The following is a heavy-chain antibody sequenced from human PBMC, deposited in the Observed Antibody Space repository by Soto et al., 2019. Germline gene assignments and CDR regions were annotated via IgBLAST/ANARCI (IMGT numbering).Heavy chain of an antibody. J-gene: IGHJ4*02. Sequence: QVQLVQSGAEVKKPGASVKVSCKASGYTFTSYDINWVRQATGQGLEWMGWMNPNSGNTGYAQKFQGRVTITRNTSISTAYTEMSSLRSEDTAVDYWPRTLYGDNVDYWGQGTLVTVSS. CDR3: PRTLYGDNVDY. CDR2: MNPNSGNT. V-gene: IGHV1-8*01. CDR1: GYTFTSYD. D-gene: IGHD4-17*01.